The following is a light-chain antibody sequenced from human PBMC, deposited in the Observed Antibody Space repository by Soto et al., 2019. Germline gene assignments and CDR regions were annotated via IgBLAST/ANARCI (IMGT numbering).Light chain of an antibody. CDR3: LQDFDYPRT. CDR1: QGIRNA. CDR2: AAS. J-gene: IGKJ1*01. Sequence: AIQMTQSPSSLSASVGDRVTITCRARQGIRNALSSVQQRPGNAPNLLISAASRLQSGVPSRVSGRGAGTEFTLISSSLQPEDFATYYCLQDFDYPRTFGQGTKVEIK. V-gene: IGKV1-6*01.